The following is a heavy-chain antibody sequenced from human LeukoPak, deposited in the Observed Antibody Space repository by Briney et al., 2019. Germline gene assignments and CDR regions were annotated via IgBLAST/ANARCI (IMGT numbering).Heavy chain of an antibody. CDR1: GFTFSSYA. CDR3: ARDARIDAFDI. V-gene: IGHV3-33*08. D-gene: IGHD1-14*01. CDR2: IWYDGSNK. J-gene: IGHJ3*02. Sequence: GGSLRLSCAASGFTFSSYAMHWVRQAPGKGLEWVAVIWYDGSNKYYADSVKGRFTISRDNSKNTLYLQMNSLRAEDTAVYYCARDARIDAFDIWGQGTMVTVSS.